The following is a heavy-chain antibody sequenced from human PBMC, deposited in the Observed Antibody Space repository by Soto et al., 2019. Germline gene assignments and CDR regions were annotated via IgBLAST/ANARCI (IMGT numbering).Heavy chain of an antibody. D-gene: IGHD6-19*01. Sequence: EVQLVESGGGLVKPGGSVRLSCEASGCTFTSDSMTWVRQAPGKGLEWVSSISSHGRDIFYADSVKGRFTISRDNAKDSLHLQMNSLTGEDSAVYYCARGAALAGKLDLWGQGTLVTVSS. CDR3: ARGAALAGKLDL. CDR2: ISSHGRDI. J-gene: IGHJ4*02. CDR1: GCTFTSDS. V-gene: IGHV3-21*06.